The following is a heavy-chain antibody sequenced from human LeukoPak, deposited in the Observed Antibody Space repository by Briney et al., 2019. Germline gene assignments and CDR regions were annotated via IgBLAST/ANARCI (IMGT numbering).Heavy chain of an antibody. D-gene: IGHD2-15*01. Sequence: ASVKVSCKASGYTFTSYDINWVRQATGQGLEWMGWMNPNSGNTGYAQKFQGRVTMTRNTSISTAYMELSSLRSEDTAVYYCARGPPGDCSGGGCYRVWFDPWGQGTLVTVSS. CDR3: ARGPPGDCSGGGCYRVWFDP. CDR2: MNPNSGNT. J-gene: IGHJ5*02. CDR1: GYTFTSYD. V-gene: IGHV1-8*01.